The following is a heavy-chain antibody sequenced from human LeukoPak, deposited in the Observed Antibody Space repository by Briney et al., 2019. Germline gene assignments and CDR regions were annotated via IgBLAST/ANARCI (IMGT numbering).Heavy chain of an antibody. Sequence: GGSLRLSCAASGFSVGDYYMTWIRQAPGKGLEWVSYIGSSSSGTPIYYPDSVRGRFTISRDTAKNSLYLQMNSLTAEDTAIYYCARENQFSTGWTPPGYWGQGTLVTVSS. CDR2: IGSSSSGTPI. CDR3: ARENQFSTGWTPPGY. V-gene: IGHV3-11*01. J-gene: IGHJ4*02. CDR1: GFSVGDYY. D-gene: IGHD6-19*01.